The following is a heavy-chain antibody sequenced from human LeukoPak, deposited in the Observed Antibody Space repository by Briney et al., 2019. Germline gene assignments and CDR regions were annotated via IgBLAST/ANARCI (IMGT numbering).Heavy chain of an antibody. CDR1: GGTFSSYT. Sequence: SVKVSCKASGGTFSSYTISWVRQAPGQGLEWMGRIIPILGIANYAQKFQGRVTITADKSTSTAYMELSSLRSEDTAVYYCVKVGSIVAYDYWGQGTLVTVSS. V-gene: IGHV1-69*02. J-gene: IGHJ4*02. CDR3: VKVGSIVAYDY. CDR2: IIPILGIA. D-gene: IGHD2-15*01.